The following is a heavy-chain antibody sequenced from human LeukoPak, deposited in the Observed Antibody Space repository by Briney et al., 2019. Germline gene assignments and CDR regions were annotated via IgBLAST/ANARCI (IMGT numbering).Heavy chain of an antibody. CDR2: INPNSGGT. V-gene: IGHV1-2*02. J-gene: IGHJ5*02. CDR1: GYTFTGYY. CDR3: AREAWFDP. Sequence: ASVKVSCKASGYTFTGYYMHWVRQAPGQGLEWMGWINPNSGGTNYAQKFQGRVTMTRDASISTVYMELSMLTSDDTAVYYCAREAWFDPWGRGTLVTVSS.